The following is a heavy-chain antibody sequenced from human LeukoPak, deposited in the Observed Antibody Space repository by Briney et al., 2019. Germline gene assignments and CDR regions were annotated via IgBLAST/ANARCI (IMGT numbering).Heavy chain of an antibody. CDR3: ASGDSSGYYYHYFDY. J-gene: IGHJ4*02. D-gene: IGHD3-22*01. CDR1: GGSISSGDYY. V-gene: IGHV4-30-4*01. Sequence: SQTLSLTCSVSGGSISSGDYYWSWIRQPPGKGLEWIGNIYYSGSTNNNPSLKSRVTISVDTSKNQFSLKLSSVAAADTAVYYCASGDSSGYYYHYFDYWGQGTLVTVSS. CDR2: IYYSGST.